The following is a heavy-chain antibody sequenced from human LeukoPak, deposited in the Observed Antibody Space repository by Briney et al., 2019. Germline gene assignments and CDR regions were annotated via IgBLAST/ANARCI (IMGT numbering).Heavy chain of an antibody. D-gene: IGHD5-18*01. Sequence: SETLSLTCTVSGGSISSSSYYWGWIRQPPGKGLEWIGYIYYTGSTNYNPSLKSRVTISVDTSKNQFSLKLSSVTAADTAVYYCARGKFSGYSCARQLNWFDPWGQGTLVTVSS. J-gene: IGHJ5*02. CDR1: GGSISSSSYY. CDR2: IYYTGST. CDR3: ARGKFSGYSCARQLNWFDP. V-gene: IGHV4-61*05.